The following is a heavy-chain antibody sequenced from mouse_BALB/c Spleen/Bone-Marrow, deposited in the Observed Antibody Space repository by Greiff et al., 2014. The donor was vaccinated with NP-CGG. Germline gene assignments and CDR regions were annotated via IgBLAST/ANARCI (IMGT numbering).Heavy chain of an antibody. V-gene: IGHV5-12*02. CDR3: ARQGAYSYFDY. J-gene: IGHJ2*01. D-gene: IGHD2-10*01. CDR2: ISNGGGST. Sequence: DVKLQESGGGLVQPGGSLKLSCATSGFTFSDYYMYWVRQTPEKRLEWVAYISNGGGSTYYPDTVKGRFTISRDNAKNTLYLQMSRLKSEDTAMYYCARQGAYSYFDYWGQGTTLTVSS. CDR1: GFTFSDYY.